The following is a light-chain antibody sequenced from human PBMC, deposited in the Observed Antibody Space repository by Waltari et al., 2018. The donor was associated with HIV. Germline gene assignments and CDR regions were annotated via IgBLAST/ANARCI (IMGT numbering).Light chain of an antibody. J-gene: IGLJ3*02. CDR1: SSDVGSYNY. Sequence: QSSLTQPRSVSGSPGLSVTISCSGTSSDVGSYNYVSWYQQYPGKAPKVIIYDVSKRPSGVPDRFSGPKSGKPASLTISGLQAEDEADYYCCSYAGMYTWVFGGGTKLTVL. CDR2: DVS. V-gene: IGLV2-11*01. CDR3: CSYAGMYTWV.